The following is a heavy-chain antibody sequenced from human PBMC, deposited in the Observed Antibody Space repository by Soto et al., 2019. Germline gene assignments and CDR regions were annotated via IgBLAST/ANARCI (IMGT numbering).Heavy chain of an antibody. V-gene: IGHV1-46*03. J-gene: IGHJ6*03. CDR1: GYTFTSYY. Sequence: ASVKVSCKASGYTFTSYYMHWVRQAPGQGLEWMGIINPSGGSTSYAQKFQGRVTMTRDTSTSTVYMELSSLRSEDTAVYYCARDGRSDRPWFYYYYMDVWGKGTTVTVSS. CDR2: INPSGGST. CDR3: ARDGRSDRPWFYYYYMDV. D-gene: IGHD3-22*01.